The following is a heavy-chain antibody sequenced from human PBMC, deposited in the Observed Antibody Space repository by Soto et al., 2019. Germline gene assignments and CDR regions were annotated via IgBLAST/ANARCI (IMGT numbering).Heavy chain of an antibody. CDR3: ARGGGTILAPLP. CDR1: GYTFTGYF. J-gene: IGHJ5*02. Sequence: QVQLAQSGAEVKKPGASVKVSCKASGYTFTGYFMHWVRQAPGQGLEWMGWINPNSGATKYAQKFQGRVTLTRDTSINTAYMEMSMLRSDDTAVYYCARGGGTILAPLPWGQGTRVTVSS. V-gene: IGHV1-2*02. D-gene: IGHD3-3*01. CDR2: INPNSGAT.